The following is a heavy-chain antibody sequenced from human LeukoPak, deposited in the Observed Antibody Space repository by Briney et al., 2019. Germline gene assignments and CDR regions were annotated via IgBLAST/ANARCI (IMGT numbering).Heavy chain of an antibody. CDR3: AKDLRMDFWSGYYPYNWFDP. V-gene: IGHV3-30*02. Sequence: PGRSLRLSCAASGFTFSSYGMHWVRQAPGKGLEWVAFIRYDGSNKYYADSVKGRFTISRDNSKNTLYLQMNSLRAEDTAVYYCAKDLRMDFWSGYYPYNWFDPWGQGTLVTVSS. CDR2: IRYDGSNK. D-gene: IGHD3-3*01. CDR1: GFTFSSYG. J-gene: IGHJ5*02.